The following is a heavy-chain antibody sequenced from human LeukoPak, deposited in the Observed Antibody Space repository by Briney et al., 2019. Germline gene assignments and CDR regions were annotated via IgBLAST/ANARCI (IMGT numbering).Heavy chain of an antibody. CDR2: INPNSGGT. Sequence: SVKVSCKASGYTFTGYYMHWVRQAPGQGLEWMGWINPNSGGTNYGQKFQGRVTMTRDTSISTAYMELSRLRSDDTAVYYCAVTTYYYDSSGYSPFDYWGQGTLVTVSS. V-gene: IGHV1-2*02. D-gene: IGHD3-22*01. CDR1: GYTFTGYY. CDR3: AVTTYYYDSSGYSPFDY. J-gene: IGHJ4*02.